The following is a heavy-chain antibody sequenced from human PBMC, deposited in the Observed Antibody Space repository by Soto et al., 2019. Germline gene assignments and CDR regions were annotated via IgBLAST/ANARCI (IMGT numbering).Heavy chain of an antibody. CDR2: ISGSGGST. CDR1: GFTFSSYA. CDR3: AKSKGITGTTGAFDI. D-gene: IGHD1-7*01. Sequence: GGSQRLSCAASGFTFSSYAMSWVRQAPGKRQEWVSAISGSGGSTYYADSVKGRFTISRDNSKNTLYLQMNSLRAEDTAVYYCAKSKGITGTTGAFDIWGQGTMVTVSS. V-gene: IGHV3-23*01. J-gene: IGHJ3*02.